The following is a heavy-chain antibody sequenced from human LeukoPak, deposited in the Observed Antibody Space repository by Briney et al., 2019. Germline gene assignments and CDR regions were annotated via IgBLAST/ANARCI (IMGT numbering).Heavy chain of an antibody. J-gene: IGHJ6*03. CDR1: GFTFSSYA. CDR2: ISGSGGST. Sequence: GGSLRLSCAASGFTFSSYAMSWVRQAPGKGLEWVSAISGSGGSTYYADSVKGRFTISRDNSKNTLYLQMNSLRVEDTAIYYCAKGMSPPSSTGGYYYMDVWGKGTTVTISS. V-gene: IGHV3-23*01. CDR3: AKGMSPPSSTGGYYYMDV. D-gene: IGHD4-17*01.